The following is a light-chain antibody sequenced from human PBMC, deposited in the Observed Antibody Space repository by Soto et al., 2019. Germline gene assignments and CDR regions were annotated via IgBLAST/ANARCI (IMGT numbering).Light chain of an antibody. Sequence: QSVLTQPPSASGTPGQRVTISCSGSSSNIESNTVTWYQQLPGTAPKLVIYSNYDRPSGVPDRFSGSKSGNTASLTISGLQAEDEADYYCSSYTSSSTYVFGTGTRSPS. J-gene: IGLJ1*01. CDR1: SSNIESNT. CDR2: SNY. CDR3: SSYTSSSTYV. V-gene: IGLV1-44*01.